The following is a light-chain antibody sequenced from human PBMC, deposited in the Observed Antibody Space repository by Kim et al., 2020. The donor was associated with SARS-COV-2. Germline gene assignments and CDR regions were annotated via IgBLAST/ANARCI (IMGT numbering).Light chain of an antibody. CDR3: CSYAGSSTFV. CDR1: SSNIGSNT. CDR2: SNN. J-gene: IGLJ1*01. V-gene: IGLV1-44*01. Sequence: ELTQPPSASGTPGQRVTISCSGSSSNIGSNTVNWYQQLPGTAPKLLIYSNNQRPSGVSNRFSGSTSGNTASLTISGLQAEDEADYYCCSYAGSSTFVFGTGTKVTVL.